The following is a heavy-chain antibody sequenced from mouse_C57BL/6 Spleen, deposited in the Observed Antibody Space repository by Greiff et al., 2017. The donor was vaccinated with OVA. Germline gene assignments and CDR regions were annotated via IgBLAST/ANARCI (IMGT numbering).Heavy chain of an antibody. CDR1: GYTFTSYW. V-gene: IGHV1-50*01. D-gene: IGHD2-4*01. Sequence: VKLQQPGAELVKPGASVKLSCKASGYTFTSYWMQWVKQRPGQGLEWIGEIDPSDSYTNYNQKFKGKATLTVDTSSSTAYMQLSSLTSEDSAVYYGERSSTMITTSAWFAYWGQGTLVTVSA. CDR3: ERSSTMITTSAWFAY. J-gene: IGHJ3*01. CDR2: IDPSDSYT.